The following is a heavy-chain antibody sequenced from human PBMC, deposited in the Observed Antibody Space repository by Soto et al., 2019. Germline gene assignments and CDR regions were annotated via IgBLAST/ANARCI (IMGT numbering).Heavy chain of an antibody. D-gene: IGHD3-10*01. Sequence: EVQVLESGGGLVQPGGSLRLSCAASGFTFTNYAMNWVRQAPGKGLEWVSAVRGSGGNTYYADSVRGRFTISRDNSKNTLHLQMNSLRADDTAVYYCAKGLRLKYYSTSPIEYVDYWGHGTLVTVSS. J-gene: IGHJ4*01. CDR1: GFTFTNYA. CDR3: AKGLRLKYYSTSPIEYVDY. V-gene: IGHV3-23*01. CDR2: VRGSGGNT.